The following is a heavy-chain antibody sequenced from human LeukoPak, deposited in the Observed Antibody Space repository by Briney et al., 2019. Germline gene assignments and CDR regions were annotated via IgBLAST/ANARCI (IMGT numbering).Heavy chain of an antibody. CDR1: GFTFSSYG. Sequence: GGSLRLSCAASGFTFSSYGMHWVRQAPGKGLEWVAVISFDGSYKYYADSVKGRFTISRDNSKNTLYLQMNSLRAEDTAVYYCAREGPDIVVVVAARPFDYWGQGTLVTVSS. CDR3: AREGPDIVVVVAARPFDY. CDR2: ISFDGSYK. D-gene: IGHD2-15*01. V-gene: IGHV3-30*03. J-gene: IGHJ4*02.